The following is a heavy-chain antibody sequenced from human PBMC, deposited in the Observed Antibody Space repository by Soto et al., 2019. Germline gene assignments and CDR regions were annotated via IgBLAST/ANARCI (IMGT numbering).Heavy chain of an antibody. CDR2: IYWNGDL. D-gene: IGHD6-6*01. J-gene: IGHJ3*02. CDR1: GFTLTTNGVG. V-gene: IGHV2-5*01. Sequence: QITLKESGPTLVNPRETLTLTCTFSGFTLTTNGVGVGWIRQPPGKALEWLALIYWNGDLRYSPSLNNRLTITKDTSKNQVVLTMTDMDPVDTATYYCAHRRVAARPDAFGIWGQGAMVSVSS. CDR3: AHRRVAARPDAFGI.